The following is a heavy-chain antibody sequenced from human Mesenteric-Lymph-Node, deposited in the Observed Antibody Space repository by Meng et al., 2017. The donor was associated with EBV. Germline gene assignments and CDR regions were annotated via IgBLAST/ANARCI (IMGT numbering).Heavy chain of an antibody. V-gene: IGHV1-69*17. J-gene: IGHJ4*02. CDR1: GDSFKNYG. CDR3: VRDLWLRIGECV. CDR2: ITPVFGIA. D-gene: IGHD5-12*01. Sequence: QVQVGKSGGGVKKPGSSVKVSFKGSGDSFKNYGISWVLQAPGQGLEWMGDITPVFGIANYAESFQGRVTITADTSTRTAYMDLSSLRSDDTAVYYCVRDLWLRIGECVWGQGTLVTVSS.